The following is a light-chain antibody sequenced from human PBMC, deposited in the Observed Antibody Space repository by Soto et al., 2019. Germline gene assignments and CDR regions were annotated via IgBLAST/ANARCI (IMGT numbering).Light chain of an antibody. J-gene: IGLJ2*01. CDR1: KLGDKY. Sequence: SYELTQPPSVSASPGQTASITCSGDKLGDKYACWYQHKPGQSPILVIYQDNKRPSGIPERFSGSNSGNTATLTISGTQAMDEADYYCQTWDSSTVVFGGGTKLTVL. V-gene: IGLV3-1*01. CDR2: QDN. CDR3: QTWDSSTVV.